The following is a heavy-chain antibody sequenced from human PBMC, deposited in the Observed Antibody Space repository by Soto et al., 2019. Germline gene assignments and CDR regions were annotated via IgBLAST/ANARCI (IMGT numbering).Heavy chain of an antibody. CDR2: ITAHNGNT. J-gene: IGHJ4*02. V-gene: IGHV1-18*01. Sequence: QLVQSGAEVKKPGASVNVSCKASGYVFISYAITWVRQAPGQGLEWMGGITAHNGNTKHSQKFXGXXXMXADTSTNTAYLELRSLTSDDTATYYCATLDWGTSDVWGQGTLVTVSS. D-gene: IGHD3-9*01. CDR1: GYVFISYA. CDR3: ATLDWGTSDV.